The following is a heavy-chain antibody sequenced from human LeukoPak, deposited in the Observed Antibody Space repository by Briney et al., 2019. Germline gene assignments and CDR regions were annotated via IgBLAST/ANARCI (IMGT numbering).Heavy chain of an antibody. CDR2: IYTSGTT. J-gene: IGHJ4*02. CDR3: TRRGDS. Sequence: SETLSLTCTVSGGSISSNNYYRNWIRQPAGKGLEWIGRIYTSGTTNYNPSLKSRVTISIDTSKNQFSLKLNSVTAADTAVYYCTRRGDSWGQGTLVTVSS. CDR1: GGSISSNNYY. V-gene: IGHV4-61*02.